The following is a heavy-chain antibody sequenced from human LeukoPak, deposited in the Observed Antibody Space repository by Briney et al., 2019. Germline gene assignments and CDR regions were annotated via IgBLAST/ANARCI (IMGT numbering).Heavy chain of an antibody. V-gene: IGHV3-23*01. J-gene: IGHJ4*02. CDR2: ISGSGGST. CDR3: AKDMDSGYYDSDY. D-gene: IGHD3-22*01. Sequence: PGGSLRLSCAASGFTFSSYAMSWVRQAPGKGLEWVSSISGSGGSTYHADSVKGRFTISRDNSKNTLYLQMNSLRAEDTAVYYCAKDMDSGYYDSDYWGQGTLVTVSS. CDR1: GFTFSSYA.